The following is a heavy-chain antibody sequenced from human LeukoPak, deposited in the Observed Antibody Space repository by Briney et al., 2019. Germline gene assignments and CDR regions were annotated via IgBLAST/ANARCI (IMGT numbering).Heavy chain of an antibody. Sequence: PSETLSLTCTVSGGSISSYYWSWIRQPAGKGLEWIGRIYTSGSTNYNPSLKSRVTMSVDTSKNQFSLKLSSVTAADTAVYYCARHRGPASWYGSGSYNPPPTDNWFDPWGQGTLVTVSS. CDR1: GGSISSYY. CDR2: IYTSGST. J-gene: IGHJ5*02. D-gene: IGHD3-10*01. V-gene: IGHV4-4*07. CDR3: ARHRGPASWYGSGSYNPPPTDNWFDP.